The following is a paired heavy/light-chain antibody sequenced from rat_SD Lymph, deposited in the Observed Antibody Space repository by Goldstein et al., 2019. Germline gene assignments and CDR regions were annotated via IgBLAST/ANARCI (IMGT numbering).Heavy chain of an antibody. CDR3: ATGGPYYFDY. D-gene: IGHD1-11*01. CDR2: ISPSGGST. CDR1: GFTFSNYG. J-gene: IGHJ2*01. V-gene: IGHV5-19*01. Sequence: EVQLVESGGGLVQPGRSLKLSCAASGFTFSNYGMHWIRQAPTKGLEWVASISPSGGSTYYRDSVKGRFTISRDNAKSTLYLQMDSLRSEDTATYYCATGGPYYFDYWGQGVMVTVSS.
Light chain of an antibody. J-gene: IGKJ2-3*01. CDR1: QSISTS. CDR3: QQSYSSPYT. V-gene: IGKV5S10*01. Sequence: NIVLTQSPATLSVTPGESVSLSCRASQSISTSIHWYQQKSNESPRLLIKYASQSISGIPSRFSGSGSGTDFTLSINRVESEDFSIYYCQQSYSSPYTFGAGTKLELK. CDR2: YAS.